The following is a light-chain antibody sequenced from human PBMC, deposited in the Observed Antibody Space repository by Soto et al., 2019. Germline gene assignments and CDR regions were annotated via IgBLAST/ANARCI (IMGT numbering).Light chain of an antibody. Sequence: QSALTQPRSVSGSPGQSVTISCTGTSSDVGGYNYVSWYQHHPGRAPKFMIYDVSKRPSGVPDRFSGSKSGNTASLTISGLQAEDEADYYCCSYAGSFVLIGGGTKLTVL. CDR1: SSDVGGYNY. CDR3: CSYAGSFVL. J-gene: IGLJ2*01. V-gene: IGLV2-11*01. CDR2: DVS.